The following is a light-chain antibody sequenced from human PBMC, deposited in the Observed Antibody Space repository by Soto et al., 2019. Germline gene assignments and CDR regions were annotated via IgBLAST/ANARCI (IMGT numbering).Light chain of an antibody. CDR2: GAS. CDR1: QSVSSNY. Sequence: EVVLAGWPGTVHLSLGQRATLSCRASQSVSSNYLAWYQQKPGQAPRLLIHGASSRATAIPDRFSGMGSWTDFTLAVSILEPEDFAMYYCQQYGTSPQAFGQGTKVDIK. CDR3: QQYGTSPQA. V-gene: IGKV3-20*01. J-gene: IGKJ2*01.